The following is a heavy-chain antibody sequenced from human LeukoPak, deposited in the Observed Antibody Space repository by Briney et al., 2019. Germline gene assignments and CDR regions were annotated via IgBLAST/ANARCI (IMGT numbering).Heavy chain of an antibody. CDR2: ISSSGSTI. V-gene: IGHV3-48*03. CDR1: GFTFSSYE. CDR3: ARDGIVYYYDSSGYYGFDY. D-gene: IGHD3-22*01. J-gene: IGHJ4*02. Sequence: GGSPRLSCAASGFTFSSYEMNWVRQAPGKGLEWVSYISSSGSTIYYADSVKGRFTISRDNAKNSLYLQMNSLRAEDTAVYYCARDGIVYYYDSSGYYGFDYWGQGTLVTVSS.